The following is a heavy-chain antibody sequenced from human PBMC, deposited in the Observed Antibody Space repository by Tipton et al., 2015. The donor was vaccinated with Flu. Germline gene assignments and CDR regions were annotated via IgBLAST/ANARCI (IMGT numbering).Heavy chain of an antibody. CDR1: GGSISSGGEY. D-gene: IGHD3-10*01. V-gene: IGHV4-31*03. Sequence: TLSLTCSVSGGSISSGGEYWTWIRQHPGKGLEWIASIYYSGGTYYNPSLESRVTMSVDTSKNQFSVSLTSVPAADTAVYYCARDQGFGGGMTYDYFAMDAWGQGTTVTVSS. J-gene: IGHJ6*02. CDR2: IYYSGGT. CDR3: ARDQGFGGGMTYDYFAMDA.